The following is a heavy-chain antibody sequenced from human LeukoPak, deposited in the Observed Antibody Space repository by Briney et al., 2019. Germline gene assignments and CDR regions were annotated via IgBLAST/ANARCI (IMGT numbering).Heavy chain of an antibody. J-gene: IGHJ4*02. CDR1: GFTFSNYW. V-gene: IGHV3-7*04. Sequence: PGGSLRLSCAASGFTFSNYWVSWVRQAPGKGLEWVANIKQDGSEKNYVDSVKGRFTISRDNAKSSLYLQMNSLRAEDTAVYYCARDGWYSGRYYFDYWGQGTLVTVSS. CDR2: IKQDGSEK. CDR3: ARDGWYSGRYYFDY. D-gene: IGHD1-26*01.